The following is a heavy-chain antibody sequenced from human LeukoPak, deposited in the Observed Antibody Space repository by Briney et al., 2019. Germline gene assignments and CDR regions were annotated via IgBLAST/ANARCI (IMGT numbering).Heavy chain of an antibody. CDR1: GFTFSSYW. D-gene: IGHD6-13*01. CDR2: IKQDGSEK. V-gene: IGHV3-7*01. Sequence: GGSLRLSCAASGFTFSSYWMSWVRQAPGKGLEWVANIKQDGSEKYYVDSVKGRFTISRDNAKNSLYLQMNSLRDEDTAVYYCARQYSSSWYYFDYWGQGTLVTVSS. CDR3: ARQYSSSWYYFDY. J-gene: IGHJ4*02.